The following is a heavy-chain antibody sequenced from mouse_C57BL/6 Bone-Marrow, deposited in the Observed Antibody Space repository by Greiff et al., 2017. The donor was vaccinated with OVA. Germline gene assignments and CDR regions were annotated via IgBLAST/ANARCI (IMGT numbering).Heavy chain of an antibody. J-gene: IGHJ1*03. CDR2: IDPENGDT. CDR3: AIGDYYGSSFYWYFDV. V-gene: IGHV14-4*01. CDR1: GFNIKDDY. D-gene: IGHD1-1*01. Sequence: VQLQQSGAELVRPGASVKLSCTASGFNIKDDYMHWVKQRPEQGLEWIGWIDPENGDTEYASKFQGKATITADKSSSTAYMQLSSLTSEDSAVYYCAIGDYYGSSFYWYFDVWGTGTTVTVSS.